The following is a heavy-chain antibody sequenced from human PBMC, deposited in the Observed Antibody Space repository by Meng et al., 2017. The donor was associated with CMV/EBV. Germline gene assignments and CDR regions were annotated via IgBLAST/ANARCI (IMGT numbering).Heavy chain of an antibody. J-gene: IGHJ4*02. CDR1: GGTFSSYA. CDR3: AIQLGYCSSTSCERDFDY. Sequence: SVKVSCKASGGTFSSYAISWVRQAPGQGLEWMGGIIPILGIANYAQKCQGRVTITADKSTSTAYMELSSLRSEDTAVYYCAIQLGYCSSTSCERDFDYWGQGTLVTVSS. D-gene: IGHD2-2*01. CDR2: IIPILGIA. V-gene: IGHV1-69*10.